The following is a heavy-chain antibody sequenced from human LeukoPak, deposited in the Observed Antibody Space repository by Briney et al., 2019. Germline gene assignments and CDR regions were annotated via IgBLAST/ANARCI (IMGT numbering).Heavy chain of an antibody. D-gene: IGHD4-17*01. CDR2: IYYSGST. Sequence: SETLSLTCTVSGGSISSSSYYWGWIRQPPGKGLEWIGSIYYSGSTYYNPSLKSRVAISVDTSKNQFSLKLSSVTAADTAVYYCARLPTVTFFDYWGQGTLVTVSS. J-gene: IGHJ4*02. CDR1: GGSISSSSYY. V-gene: IGHV4-39*01. CDR3: ARLPTVTFFDY.